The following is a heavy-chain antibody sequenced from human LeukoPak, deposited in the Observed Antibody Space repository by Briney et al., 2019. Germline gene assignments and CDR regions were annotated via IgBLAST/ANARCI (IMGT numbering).Heavy chain of an antibody. CDR3: AKVYRYYDSSCQH. D-gene: IGHD3-22*01. J-gene: IGHJ1*01. V-gene: IGHV3-43*02. CDR1: GLTFDDYA. CDR2: ISGDGRST. Sequence: GGSLRLSCAASGLTFDDYAMHWVSQAPGKGLEWVSLISGDGRSTYFADSVKGRFTISRDNSKNSLYLQMNSLRTEDTALYYCAKVYRYYDSSCQHWGQGTLVTVSS.